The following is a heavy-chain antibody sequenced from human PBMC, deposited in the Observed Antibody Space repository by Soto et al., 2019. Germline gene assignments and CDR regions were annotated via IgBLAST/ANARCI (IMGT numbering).Heavy chain of an antibody. CDR3: AARHFWSGPWTARRLDY. CDR1: GDSINSSHW. CDR2: ISHSGNA. Sequence: LSLTCAASGDSINSSHWWNWVRQPPGKGLEWIGQISHSGNANYNPPLTSRVTISVDKSKNHFSLKLTSVTAADTAVYYCAARHFWSGPWTARRLDYWGQGTLVTVSS. V-gene: IGHV4-4*02. D-gene: IGHD3-3*02. J-gene: IGHJ4*02.